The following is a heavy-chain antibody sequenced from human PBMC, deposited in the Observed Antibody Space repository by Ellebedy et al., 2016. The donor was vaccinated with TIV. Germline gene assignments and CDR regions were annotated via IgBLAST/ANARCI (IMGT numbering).Heavy chain of an antibody. CDR3: ATSLTPATYNYYGLDV. CDR2: ISAYNGNT. Sequence: ASVKVSCKASGYTFTNYGISWVRQAPGQGLEWMGWISAYNGNTKYAQKFQGSATMTTDTSTSTVYMEVRSLRSDDTAVYYCATSLTPATYNYYGLDVWGQGTTVTVSS. CDR1: GYTFTNYG. J-gene: IGHJ6*02. V-gene: IGHV1-18*01. D-gene: IGHD6-25*01.